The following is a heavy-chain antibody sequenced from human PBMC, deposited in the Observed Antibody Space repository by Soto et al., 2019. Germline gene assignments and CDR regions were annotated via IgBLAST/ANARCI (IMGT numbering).Heavy chain of an antibody. J-gene: IGHJ4*02. D-gene: IGHD2-2*01. V-gene: IGHV3-33*01. CDR1: VFTFSSYG. CDR2: IWYDGSNK. CDR3: ARERRCSSTSCYRFDY. Sequence: GWSLRLSCSASVFTFSSYGMHWFRQAPGKGLEWVAVIWYDGSNKYYADSVKGRFTISRDNSKNTLYLQMNSLRAEDTAVYYCARERRCSSTSCYRFDYWGQGTLVTVSS.